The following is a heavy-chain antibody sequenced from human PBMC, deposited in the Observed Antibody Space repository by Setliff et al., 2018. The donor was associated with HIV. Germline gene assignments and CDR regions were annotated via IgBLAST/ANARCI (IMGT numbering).Heavy chain of an antibody. CDR3: ARRIDNSGTFPDKNWLDP. J-gene: IGHJ5*02. CDR1: GGSFNDYY. CDR2: IDHSGST. V-gene: IGHV4-34*01. D-gene: IGHD3-10*01. Sequence: TLSLTCAVYGGSFNDYYWTWIRQPPGKGLEWIGEIDHSGSTKYHASLKSRVTISIDTSKNQISLKLSSVTAADTAMYYCARRIDNSGTFPDKNWLDPWGQGSPVTVSS.